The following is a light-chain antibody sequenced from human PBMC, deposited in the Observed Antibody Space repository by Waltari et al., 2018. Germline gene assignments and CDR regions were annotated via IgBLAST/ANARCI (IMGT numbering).Light chain of an antibody. CDR1: GSNITSSY. Sequence: QSVLTQPPSVSGTPGQTLTISGSGSGSNITSSYIYGYQKLAGSAPKLLIFENDQRPSGVPDRFSASKSGTSASLAINGLRSEDEALYYCATWDDSRSFFGGGTKLTVL. V-gene: IGLV1-47*01. J-gene: IGLJ2*01. CDR2: END. CDR3: ATWDDSRSF.